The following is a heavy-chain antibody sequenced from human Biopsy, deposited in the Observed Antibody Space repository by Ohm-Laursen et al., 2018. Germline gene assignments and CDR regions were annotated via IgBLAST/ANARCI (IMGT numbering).Heavy chain of an antibody. D-gene: IGHD5-18*01. Sequence: SETLSLTCTVSSGAISGYYWTWIRQAPGKGLVFIGYAHSSGSTNYNPSLKSRATISLDTSRNQIPLRLSSVTAADTAVYYCARGIAVVRSLDVWGQGTTVAVSS. V-gene: IGHV4-59*08. CDR3: ARGIAVVRSLDV. J-gene: IGHJ6*02. CDR2: AHSSGST. CDR1: SGAISGYY.